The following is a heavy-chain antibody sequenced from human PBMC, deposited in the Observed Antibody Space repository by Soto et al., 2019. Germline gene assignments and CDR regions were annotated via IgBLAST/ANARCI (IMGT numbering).Heavy chain of an antibody. V-gene: IGHV3-30*18. J-gene: IGHJ4*02. CDR2: ISYDGSNK. CDR1: GFTFSSYG. D-gene: IGHD4-17*01. Sequence: PGGSLRLSCAASGFTFSSYGMHWVRQAPGKGLEWVAVISYDGSNKYYADSVKGRFTISRDNSKNTLYLQMNSLRAEDTAVYYCAKRNDYGDYNPFDYWGQGTLVTVSS. CDR3: AKRNDYGDYNPFDY.